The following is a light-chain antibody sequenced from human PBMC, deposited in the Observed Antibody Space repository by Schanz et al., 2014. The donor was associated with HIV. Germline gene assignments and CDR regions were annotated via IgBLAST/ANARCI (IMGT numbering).Light chain of an antibody. CDR1: SSDVGGYNY. Sequence: QSALTQPPSASGSPGQSVTISCTGTSSDVGGYNYVSWYQQHPGKAPKLMIYEVSERPSGVPDRFSGSKSGNTASLTISGLQSEDEADYYCAAWDVLLNGPVFGGGTQLTVL. J-gene: IGLJ7*01. V-gene: IGLV2-8*01. CDR3: AAWDVLLNGPV. CDR2: EVS.